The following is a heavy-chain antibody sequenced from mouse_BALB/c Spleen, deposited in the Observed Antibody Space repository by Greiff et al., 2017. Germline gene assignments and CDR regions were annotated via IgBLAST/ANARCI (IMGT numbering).Heavy chain of an antibody. D-gene: IGHD2-10*02. V-gene: IGHV2-5-1*01. J-gene: IGHJ3*01. CDR1: GFSLTSYG. CDR2: IWRGGST. Sequence: VQLQESGPSLVQPSQSLSITCTVSGFSLTSYGVHWVRQSPGKGLEWLGVIWRGGSTDYNAAFMSRLSITKDNSKSQVFFKMNSLQADDTAIYYCAKQTQYGNYGFAYWGQGTLVTVSA. CDR3: AKQTQYGNYGFAY.